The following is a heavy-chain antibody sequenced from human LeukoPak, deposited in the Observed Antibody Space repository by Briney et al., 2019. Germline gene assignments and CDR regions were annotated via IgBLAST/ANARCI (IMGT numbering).Heavy chain of an antibody. J-gene: IGHJ6*02. Sequence: GGSLRLSCAASGFTFSDYYMSWIRQAPGKGLEWVSYISSSGSTIYYADSVKGRFTISRDNAKNSLYLQMNSLRAEDTAAYYCARHGYSSGWYYYYGMDVWGQGATVTVSS. CDR3: ARHGYSSGWYYYYGMDV. D-gene: IGHD6-19*01. CDR1: GFTFSDYY. CDR2: ISSSGSTI. V-gene: IGHV3-11*01.